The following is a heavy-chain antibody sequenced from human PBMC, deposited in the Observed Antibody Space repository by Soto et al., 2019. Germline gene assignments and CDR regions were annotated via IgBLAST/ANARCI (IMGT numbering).Heavy chain of an antibody. V-gene: IGHV1-69*01. CDR3: ATGVISIGYITVDS. J-gene: IGHJ4*02. D-gene: IGHD3-9*01. Sequence: QEQLVQSGAEVKKPGSSVKISCKASGGSFGNSAINWVRQTPGQGLEWVGGFIPVYRTLNFAQKFQGRVTITADESTGTAYMTLSSLASNDTAVYYCATGVISIGYITVDSWGQGTRVTVSS. CDR2: FIPVYRTL. CDR1: GGSFGNSA.